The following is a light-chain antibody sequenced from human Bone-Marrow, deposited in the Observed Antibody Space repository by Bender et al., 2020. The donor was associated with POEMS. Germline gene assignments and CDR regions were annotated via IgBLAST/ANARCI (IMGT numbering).Light chain of an antibody. CDR1: SSDVGEYNY. V-gene: IGLV2-14*01. CDR2: DVS. J-gene: IGLJ3*02. Sequence: QSALTQPASVSGSPGQSITISCTGTSSDVGEYNYVSWYQQHPGKAPKLMIYDVSNRPSGVSNRFSGSKSGNTASLTISWLQAADEADYYCSSDTSSSTLVFGGGTRLTVL. CDR3: SSDTSSSTLV.